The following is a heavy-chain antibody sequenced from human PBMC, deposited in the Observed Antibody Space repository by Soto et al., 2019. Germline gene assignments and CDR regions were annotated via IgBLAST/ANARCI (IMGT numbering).Heavy chain of an antibody. CDR3: ASGLMVYAAQRYYYGMEV. D-gene: IGHD2-8*01. CDR1: GGTFSSYA. Sequence: GASVKVSCKASGGTFSSYAISWVGQAAGQGLEWMGGIIPIFGTANYAQKFQGRVTITADESTSTAYMELSSLRSEDTAVYYCASGLMVYAAQRYYYGMEVLGQGTRVTVSS. CDR2: IIPIFGTA. V-gene: IGHV1-69*13. J-gene: IGHJ6*02.